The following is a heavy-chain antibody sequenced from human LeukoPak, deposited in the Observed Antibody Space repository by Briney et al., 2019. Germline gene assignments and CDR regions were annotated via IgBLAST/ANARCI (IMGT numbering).Heavy chain of an antibody. CDR2: ISGSGGST. D-gene: IGHD1-26*01. Sequence: GGSLTLSCAASGFTFSSSVIIWVRQAPGKGLEWVSGISGSGGSTYYADSVKGRFTISRDNSKNTLYLQMNSLRVEDTAVYYCAKLIKLSGSSHVDYWGQGTLVTVSS. CDR1: GFTFSSSV. J-gene: IGHJ4*02. CDR3: AKLIKLSGSSHVDY. V-gene: IGHV3-23*01.